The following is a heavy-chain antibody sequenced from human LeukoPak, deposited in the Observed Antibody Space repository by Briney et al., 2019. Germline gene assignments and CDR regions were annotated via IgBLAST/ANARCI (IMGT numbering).Heavy chain of an antibody. CDR2: IYHSGST. CDR3: ARATVTTYYYYYGMDV. CDR1: GFTFSSYEM. D-gene: IGHD4-17*01. J-gene: IGHJ6*04. V-gene: IGHV4-4*02. Sequence: GSLRLSCAASGFTFSSYEMNWVRQAPGKGLEWIGEIYHSGSTNYNPSLKSRVTISVDKSKNQFSLKLSSVTAADTAVYYCARATVTTYYYYYGMDVWGKGTTVTVSS.